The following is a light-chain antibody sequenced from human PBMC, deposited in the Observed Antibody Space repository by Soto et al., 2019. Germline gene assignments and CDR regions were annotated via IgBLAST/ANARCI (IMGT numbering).Light chain of an antibody. CDR3: PVWDSSSDHPGVV. Sequence: SYELTQPPSVSVAPGKTARITCGGNNIGSKSVHWYQQKPGQAPVLVIYYDSDRPSGIPERFSGSNSGNTATLTISRVEAGDEADYYCPVWDSSSDHPGVVFGGGTKLTVL. J-gene: IGLJ2*01. CDR1: NIGSKS. CDR2: YDS. V-gene: IGLV3-21*04.